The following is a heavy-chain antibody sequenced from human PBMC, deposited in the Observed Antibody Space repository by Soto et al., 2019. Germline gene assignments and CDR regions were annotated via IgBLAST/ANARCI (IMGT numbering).Heavy chain of an antibody. D-gene: IGHD2-15*01. V-gene: IGHV4-39*01. J-gene: IGHJ4*02. CDR3: ARQIWGDRWSLAQ. CDR1: GGSISSGDYW. Sequence: QLQLQESGPGLVKPAETLSLTCTVSGGSISSGDYWWGWIRQPPGKGLEWIGIIFYSGNTHYSPSLRSRVVISVDSSKNQFSLRLSSVTAADTAVYYCARQIWGDRWSLAQWGQGTLVTVSS. CDR2: IFYSGNT.